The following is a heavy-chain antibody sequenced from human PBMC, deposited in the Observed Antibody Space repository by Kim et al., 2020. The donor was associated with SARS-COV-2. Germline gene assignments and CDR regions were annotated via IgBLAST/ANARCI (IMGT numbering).Heavy chain of an antibody. J-gene: IGHJ6*03. CDR3: ARGQIVVVPAALGVVMYYYYYRDV. D-gene: IGHD2-2*01. CDR2: INHSGST. CDR1: GGSFSGYY. Sequence: SETLSLTCAVYGGSFSGYYWSWIRQPPGKGLEWIGEINHSGSTNYNPSLKSRVTISVDTSKNQFSLKLSSVTAADTAVYYCARGQIVVVPAALGVVMYYYYYRDVWGKGTTVTVSS. V-gene: IGHV4-34*01.